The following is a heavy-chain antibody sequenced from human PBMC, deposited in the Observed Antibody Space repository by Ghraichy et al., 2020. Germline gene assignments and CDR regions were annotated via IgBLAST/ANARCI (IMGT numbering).Heavy chain of an antibody. D-gene: IGHD4-11*01. Sequence: ASVKVSCKASGYTFTGYYMHWVRQAPGQGLEWKGWINPNSGGTNYAQKFQGRVTMTRDTSISTAYMELSRLRSDDTAVYYCARDLTVTTGESGVYYYGMDVWGQGTTVTVSS. V-gene: IGHV1-2*02. CDR3: ARDLTVTTGESGVYYYGMDV. CDR1: GYTFTGYY. CDR2: INPNSGGT. J-gene: IGHJ6*02.